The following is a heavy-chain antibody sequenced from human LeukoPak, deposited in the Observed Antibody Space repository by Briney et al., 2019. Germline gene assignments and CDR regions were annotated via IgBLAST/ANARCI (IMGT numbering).Heavy chain of an antibody. CDR2: IYYSGST. Sequence: SETLSLTCTVSSGSISSSSYYWGWIRQPPGKGLEWIGSIYYSGSTYYNPSLKSRVTISVDTSKNQFSLKLSSVTAADTAVYYCARDLNDLGAFDIWGQGTMVTVSS. D-gene: IGHD1-1*01. CDR3: ARDLNDLGAFDI. J-gene: IGHJ3*02. V-gene: IGHV4-39*02. CDR1: SGSISSSSYY.